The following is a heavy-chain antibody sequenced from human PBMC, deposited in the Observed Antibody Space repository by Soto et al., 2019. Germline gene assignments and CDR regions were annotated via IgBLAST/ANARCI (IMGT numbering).Heavy chain of an antibody. CDR1: GFAFHGYA. Sequence: QVQLVESGGGVVQPGRSLRLSCAASGFAFHGYAMHWVRQAPGKGLEWVAIIWYDGSNTYYGDSVKGRFTISRDNSKNTVYLQMNSLRVEDTAVYYCARGLKTRHCDYWGQGILVTVSS. V-gene: IGHV3-33*01. D-gene: IGHD4-17*01. CDR3: ARGLKTRHCDY. CDR2: IWYDGSNT. J-gene: IGHJ4*02.